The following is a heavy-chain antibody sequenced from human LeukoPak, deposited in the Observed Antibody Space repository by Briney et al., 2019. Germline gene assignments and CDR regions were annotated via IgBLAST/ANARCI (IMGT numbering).Heavy chain of an antibody. D-gene: IGHD3-22*01. V-gene: IGHV3-30*18. Sequence: GRSLRLSCAASGFTFSNYGMHWVRQAPGKGLEWVAVISYDGSNKYYADSVKGRFTISRDNYKNTLSLQMNSLRAEDTAVYYCAKATGRYYDSSAFWGQGTLVTVSS. CDR3: AKATGRYYDSSAF. J-gene: IGHJ4*02. CDR2: ISYDGSNK. CDR1: GFTFSNYG.